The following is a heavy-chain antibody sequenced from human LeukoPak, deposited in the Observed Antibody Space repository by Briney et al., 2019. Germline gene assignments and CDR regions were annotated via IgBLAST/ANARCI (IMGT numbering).Heavy chain of an antibody. D-gene: IGHD2-2*01. V-gene: IGHV3-23*01. CDR1: GFTFSTYA. Sequence: GSLRLSCAASGFTFSTYAMSWVRQAPGKGLEWVSAIGASGGGTYYADSVKGRFTISRDNSKNTLYLQMNSLRAEDTVVYYCAKVPPSRDLDNWFDPWGQGTLVTVSS. CDR3: AKVPPSRDLDNWFDP. CDR2: IGASGGGT. J-gene: IGHJ5*02.